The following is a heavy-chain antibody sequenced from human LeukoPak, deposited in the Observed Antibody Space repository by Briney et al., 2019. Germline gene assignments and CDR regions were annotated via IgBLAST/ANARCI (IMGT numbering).Heavy chain of an antibody. D-gene: IGHD4-17*01. V-gene: IGHV3-7*03. Sequence: SGGSLRLSCAASGLTFSNAWMSWVRQAPGKGLEWVANIKQDGSEKYYVDSVKGRFTISRDNAKNSLYLQMNSLRAEDTAVYYCAREGDDYGDYGGFDYWGQGTLVTVSS. CDR2: IKQDGSEK. CDR1: GLTFSNAW. J-gene: IGHJ4*02. CDR3: AREGDDYGDYGGFDY.